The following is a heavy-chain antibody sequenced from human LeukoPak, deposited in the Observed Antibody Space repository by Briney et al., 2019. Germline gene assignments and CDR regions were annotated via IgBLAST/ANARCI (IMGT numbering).Heavy chain of an antibody. V-gene: IGHV3-21*01. CDR1: GFTFSSYS. CDR3: ARGVNTAYYMDV. J-gene: IGHJ6*03. Sequence: SGGSLRLSCAASGFTFSSYSMNWVRQAPGKGLEWVSSTSSSSSYIYYADSVKGRFTISRDNAKNSLYLQMNSLRAEDTAVYYCARGVNTAYYMDVWGKGTTVTISS. CDR2: TSSSSSYI. D-gene: IGHD4-17*01.